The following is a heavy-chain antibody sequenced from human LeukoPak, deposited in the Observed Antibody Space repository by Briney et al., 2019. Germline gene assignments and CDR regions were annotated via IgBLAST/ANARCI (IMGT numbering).Heavy chain of an antibody. CDR1: GFTFSDYA. V-gene: IGHV3-30*01. CDR3: ARVGVVEARTLGY. J-gene: IGHJ4*02. D-gene: IGHD3-22*01. CDR2: ISYDGSNK. Sequence: QPGGSLRLSCAASGFTFSDYAMHWVRQAPGKGLEWVAVISYDGSNKYYADSVKGRFTISRDNSKNTLYLQMNSLRPEDTAVYYCARVGVVEARTLGYWGQGTLVTVSS.